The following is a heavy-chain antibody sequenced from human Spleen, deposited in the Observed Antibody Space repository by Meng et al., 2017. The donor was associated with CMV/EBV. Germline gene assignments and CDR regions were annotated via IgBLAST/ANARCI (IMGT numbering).Heavy chain of an antibody. CDR2: INPNSGGT. Sequence: ASVKVSCKASGYTFTGYYMHWVRQAPGQGLEWMGWINPNSGGTNYAQKFQGRVTMTTDTSTSTAYMELRSLRSDDTAVYYCARDLGYYGSGSDVFDYWGQGTLVTVSS. J-gene: IGHJ4*02. CDR1: GYTFTGYY. D-gene: IGHD3-10*01. V-gene: IGHV1-2*02. CDR3: ARDLGYYGSGSDVFDY.